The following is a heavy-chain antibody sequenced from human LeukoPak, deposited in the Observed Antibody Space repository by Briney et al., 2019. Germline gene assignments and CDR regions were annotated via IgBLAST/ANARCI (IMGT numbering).Heavy chain of an antibody. Sequence: PGGSLRLSCAASGFTFSSYAMSWVRQAPGKGLEWVSGLSGSDGSTYYADSVKGRFTISRDNSKNTLYLQMNSLRGEDTAVYYCATERPTGYSSGWYQGYFDYWGQGTLVTVSS. CDR2: LSGSDGST. CDR1: GFTFSSYA. V-gene: IGHV3-23*01. CDR3: ATERPTGYSSGWYQGYFDY. D-gene: IGHD6-19*01. J-gene: IGHJ4*02.